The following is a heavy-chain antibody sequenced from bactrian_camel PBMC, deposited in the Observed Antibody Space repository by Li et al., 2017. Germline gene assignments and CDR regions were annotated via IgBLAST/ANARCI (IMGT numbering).Heavy chain of an antibody. CDR3: ANTVAQMGIYYSDYDPRADFGY. J-gene: IGHJ6*01. CDR1: GYTYSRYC. Sequence: LVESGGGSVQAGGSMRLSCEVSGYTYSRYCLGWFRQAPGKEREGVAVIDSDGSTTYADSVKGRFTISRDNAKNTLYLHLNVLKTEDTAMYYCANTVAQMGIYYSDYDPRADFGYWGQGTQVTVS. CDR2: IDSDGST. V-gene: IGHV3S1*01. D-gene: IGHD4*01.